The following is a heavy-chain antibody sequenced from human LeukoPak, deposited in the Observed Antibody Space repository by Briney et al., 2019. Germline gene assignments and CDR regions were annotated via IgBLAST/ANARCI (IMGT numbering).Heavy chain of an antibody. CDR2: IYHRGSA. V-gene: IGHV4-59*08. J-gene: IGHJ4*02. CDR3: ARLFRGYYYGSGSYDNLDY. D-gene: IGHD3-10*01. CDR1: GGSISTFY. Sequence: SETLSLTCTVSGGSISTFYWSWIRQPPGKGLEWIGYIYHRGSATYNPSLKSRVTISVDTSKNQFSLKLSSVTAADTAVYYCARLFRGYYYGSGSYDNLDYWGQGTLVTASS.